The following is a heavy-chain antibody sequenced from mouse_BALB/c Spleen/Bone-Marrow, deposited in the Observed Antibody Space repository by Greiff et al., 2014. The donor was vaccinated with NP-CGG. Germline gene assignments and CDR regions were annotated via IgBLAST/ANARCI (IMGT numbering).Heavy chain of an antibody. J-gene: IGHJ4*01. Sequence: VQLQESGPELVKPGASVKISCKASGYAFSSSWVNWVKQRPGQGLEWIGRIYPGDGDIYYNGKFKGKATLTADKSSSTAYMRLSSLTSVDSAVYFCARSDGYRVMDYWGQGTSVTVSS. CDR3: ARSDGYRVMDY. CDR2: IYPGDGDI. V-gene: IGHV1-82*01. D-gene: IGHD2-3*01. CDR1: GYAFSSSW.